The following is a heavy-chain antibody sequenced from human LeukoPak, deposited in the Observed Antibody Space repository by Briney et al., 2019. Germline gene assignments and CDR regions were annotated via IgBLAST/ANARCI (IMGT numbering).Heavy chain of an antibody. J-gene: IGHJ4*02. CDR3: AREQWFGEFKFDY. CDR1: GGSFSGYY. V-gene: IGHV4-34*01. CDR2: INHSGST. Sequence: PSETLSLTCAVYGGSFSGYYWSWIRQPPGKGLEWIGEINHSGSTNYNPSLKSRVTISVDTSKNQFSLKLGSVTAADTAVYYCAREQWFGEFKFDYWGQGTLVTVSS. D-gene: IGHD3-10*01.